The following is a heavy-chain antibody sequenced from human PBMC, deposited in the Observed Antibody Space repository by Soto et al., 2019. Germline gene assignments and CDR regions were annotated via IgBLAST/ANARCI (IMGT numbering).Heavy chain of an antibody. CDR3: AKDRFPRIAAAGYDY. CDR2: ISGSGGST. D-gene: IGHD6-13*01. J-gene: IGHJ4*02. CDR1: GFTFSSYA. Sequence: GGSLRLSCAASGFTFSSYAMSWVRQAPGKGLEWVSAISGSGGSTYYADSVKGRFTISRGNSKNTLYLQMNSLRAEDTAVYYCAKDRFPRIAAAGYDYWGQGTLVTVSS. V-gene: IGHV3-23*01.